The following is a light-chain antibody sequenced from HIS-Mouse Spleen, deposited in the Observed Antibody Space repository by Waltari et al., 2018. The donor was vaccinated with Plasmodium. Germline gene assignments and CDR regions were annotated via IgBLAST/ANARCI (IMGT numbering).Light chain of an antibody. J-gene: IGLJ1*01. Sequence: QSVLTQPPSASGTPGQRVTISCSGSSSNIGSNTVNWYQQLPGTAPKLPSYSNNQRPSGVPDLFSGSKSGTSASLDISGLQSEDEADYYCAAWDDSLNGYVFGTGTKVTVL. CDR3: AAWDDSLNGYV. CDR2: SNN. V-gene: IGLV1-44*01. CDR1: SSNIGSNT.